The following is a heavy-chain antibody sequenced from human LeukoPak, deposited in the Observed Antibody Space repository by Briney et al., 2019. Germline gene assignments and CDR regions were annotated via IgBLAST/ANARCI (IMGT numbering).Heavy chain of an antibody. J-gene: IGHJ3*02. V-gene: IGHV3-23*01. Sequence: GGSLRLSCAASGFTFSTYDMQWVREAPGKGLGWVSGISRSGRTYYTDSVKGRFSISRDNSKDTLYLQMNSLRAEDTAVYYCAQGGYFAFDIWGQGTMVAVSS. D-gene: IGHD2-2*03. CDR2: ISRSGRT. CDR1: GFTFSTYD. CDR3: AQGGYFAFDI.